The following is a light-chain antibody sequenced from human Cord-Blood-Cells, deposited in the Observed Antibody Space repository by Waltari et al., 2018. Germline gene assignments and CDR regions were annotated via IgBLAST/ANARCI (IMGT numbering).Light chain of an antibody. Sequence: QSALTQPASVSGSPGQSITISCTGTSRYVRRYNLVSWSQQHTGKAPKLMIYEGSKRPSGVSNRFSGSKSGNTASLTISGLQAEDEADYYCCSYAGSSTWVFGGGTKLTVL. CDR3: CSYAGSSTWV. CDR2: EGS. CDR1: SRYVRRYNL. V-gene: IGLV2-23*01. J-gene: IGLJ3*02.